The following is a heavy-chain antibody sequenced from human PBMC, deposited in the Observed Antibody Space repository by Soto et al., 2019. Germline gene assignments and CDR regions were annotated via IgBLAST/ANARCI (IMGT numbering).Heavy chain of an antibody. J-gene: IGHJ5*02. CDR2: INPNSGHT. CDR1: GYTFTTYG. V-gene: IGHV1-18*01. Sequence: QIQLLQSGAEVKKPGTSVKVSCQASGYTFTTYGIIWVRQAPGQGLAWMGWINPNSGHTNYAQNLQDRATMTTDTSTNTAYMELRSLRSDDTAVYFCARGQVVNFDNWFAPWGQGTLVTVSS. CDR3: ARGQVVNFDNWFAP. D-gene: IGHD3-22*01.